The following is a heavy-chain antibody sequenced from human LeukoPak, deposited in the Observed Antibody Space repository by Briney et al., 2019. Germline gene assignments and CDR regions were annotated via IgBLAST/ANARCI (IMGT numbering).Heavy chain of an antibody. CDR2: ISGSGYTT. D-gene: IGHD3-3*01. J-gene: IGHJ4*02. V-gene: IGHV3-23*01. Sequence: GGSLRLSCAASGFTFDNYAMTWVRQAPGRGLEWISTISGSGYTTYYADSVKGRFTISRDNSKDTLSLQMNSLTAQDTAVYYCARGGEALDYWGQGTLVTVSS. CDR1: GFTFDNYA. CDR3: ARGGEALDY.